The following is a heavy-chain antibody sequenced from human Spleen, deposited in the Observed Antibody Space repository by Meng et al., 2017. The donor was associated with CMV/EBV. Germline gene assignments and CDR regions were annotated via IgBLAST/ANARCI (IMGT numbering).Heavy chain of an antibody. J-gene: IGHJ3*02. Sequence: ASVKVSCKASGYTFTDFDINWARQAPGQGLEWMGWMNPYSGRTGYARRFQGRVSMTSDTSLNTAYMELSWLRFDDTAVYYCARDLRVELLWFGELSGVGHDAFDIWGQGTMVTVSS. D-gene: IGHD3-10*01. CDR2: MNPYSGRT. CDR1: GYTFTDFD. CDR3: ARDLRVELLWFGELSGVGHDAFDI. V-gene: IGHV1-8*01.